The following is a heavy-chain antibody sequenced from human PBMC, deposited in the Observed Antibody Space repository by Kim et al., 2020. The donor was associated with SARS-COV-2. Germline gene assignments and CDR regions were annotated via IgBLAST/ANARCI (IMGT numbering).Heavy chain of an antibody. CDR2: IYYSGST. CDR1: GGSISSSSYY. J-gene: IGHJ4*02. Sequence: SETLSLTCTVSGGSISSSSYYWGWIRQPPGKGLEWIGSIYYSGSTYYNPSLKSRVTISVDTSKNQFSLKLSSVTAADTAVYYCARLLWFGEFSHYDYWGQGTLVTVSS. CDR3: ARLLWFGEFSHYDY. D-gene: IGHD3-10*01. V-gene: IGHV4-39*01.